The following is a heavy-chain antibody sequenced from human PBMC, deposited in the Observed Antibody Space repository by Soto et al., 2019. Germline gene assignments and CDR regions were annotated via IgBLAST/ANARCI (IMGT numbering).Heavy chain of an antibody. CDR3: ASLDNDSSGSS. V-gene: IGHV4-34*01. CDR1: GGSFSRYY. J-gene: IGHJ5*02. D-gene: IGHD6-19*01. CDR2: INHSGST. Sequence: SETLSLTCAVYGGSFSRYYRTWIRQPPGKGLEWIGEINHSGSTNYNPSLKSRVTIAVDTSKNQFSLKLSSVTAAHTAVYYCASLDNDSSGSSWRQGTLVIASS.